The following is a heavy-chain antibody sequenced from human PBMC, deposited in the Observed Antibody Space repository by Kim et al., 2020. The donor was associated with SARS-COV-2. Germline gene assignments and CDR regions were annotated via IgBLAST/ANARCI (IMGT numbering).Heavy chain of an antibody. D-gene: IGHD6-6*01. CDR3: ARFRARQSSWYFDL. J-gene: IGHJ2*01. V-gene: IGHV4-34*01. Sequence: NPSLKSRVTISVDTSKNQFSLKLSSVTAADTAVYYCARFRARQSSWYFDLWGRGTLVTVSS.